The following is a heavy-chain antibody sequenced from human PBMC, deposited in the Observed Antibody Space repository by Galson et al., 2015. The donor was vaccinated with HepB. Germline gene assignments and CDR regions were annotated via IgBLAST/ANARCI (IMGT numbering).Heavy chain of an antibody. V-gene: IGHV3-23*01. Sequence: SLRLSCAVSGFTFSSYAVNWVRQAPGKGLEWVSAISASGAGTFYADSVKGRFTISRDNSKITLYLQMNSLRGEDTAVYYCVKDQGNWNGNFDYWGLGTLVTVSS. CDR2: ISASGAGT. J-gene: IGHJ4*02. D-gene: IGHD1-20*01. CDR1: GFTFSSYA. CDR3: VKDQGNWNGNFDY.